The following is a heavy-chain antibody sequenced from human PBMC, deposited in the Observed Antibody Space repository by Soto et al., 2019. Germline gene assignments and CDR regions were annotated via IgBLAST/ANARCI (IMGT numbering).Heavy chain of an antibody. CDR2: IDNAGTDS. V-gene: IGHV3-74*01. J-gene: IGHJ6*04. D-gene: IGHD3-10*01. CDR1: GFTLSGRS. Sequence: EVQLVESGGGLVQPGGSLRLSCAASGFTLSGRSMHWVRQAPGKGLVWVSGIDNAGTDSTYADSVKGRFTSSRDNAKKMLYLQKISLRVADTAVYYCARGWFGLDFWGKGTRVTVSS. CDR3: ARGWFGLDF.